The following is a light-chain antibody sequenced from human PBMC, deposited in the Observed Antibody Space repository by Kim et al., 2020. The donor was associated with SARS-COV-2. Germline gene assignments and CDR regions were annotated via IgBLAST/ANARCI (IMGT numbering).Light chain of an antibody. V-gene: IGKV3-15*01. Sequence: PGARAPRSGRARQSVGRNVSWCQQIPGQAPRLLIYDASSRATGFPARFSGSWSETEFTLTISSLQSEDFTVYYCQQDKNWPYTFGQGTKLEI. CDR2: DAS. J-gene: IGKJ2*01. CDR3: QQDKNWPYT. CDR1: QSVGRN.